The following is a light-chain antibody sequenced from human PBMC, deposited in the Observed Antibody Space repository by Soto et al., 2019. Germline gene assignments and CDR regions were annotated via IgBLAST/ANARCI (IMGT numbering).Light chain of an antibody. V-gene: IGLV2-14*01. CDR3: MSYTSSSALYV. J-gene: IGLJ1*01. Sequence: QSVLTQPASVSGSPGQSITISCTGTSSDVGGYNYVSWYQQQPGKAPKLMIYEVSNRPSEISNRFSGSKSGNTASLTISGLQAEDEADYYCMSYTSSSALYVFGAGTKVTV. CDR2: EVS. CDR1: SSDVGGYNY.